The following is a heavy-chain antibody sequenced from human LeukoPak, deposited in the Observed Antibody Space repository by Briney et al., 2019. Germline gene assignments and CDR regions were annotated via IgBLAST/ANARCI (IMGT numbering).Heavy chain of an antibody. Sequence: ASVKVSCKASGYTFTGYYMHWVRQAPGQGLEWMGWINPNSGGTNYAQKFQGRVTMTRDTSISTAYMELSRLRSDDTAVYYCARGAVAAAGTTAGFDYWGQGTLVTVSS. J-gene: IGHJ4*02. CDR2: INPNSGGT. CDR1: GYTFTGYY. CDR3: ARGAVAAAGTTAGFDY. V-gene: IGHV1-2*02. D-gene: IGHD6-13*01.